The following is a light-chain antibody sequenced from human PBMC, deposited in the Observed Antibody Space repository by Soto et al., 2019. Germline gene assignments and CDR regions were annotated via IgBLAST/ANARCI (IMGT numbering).Light chain of an antibody. V-gene: IGLV2-14*03. Sequence: SVLTQPASVSWCRGQSITISCTGTSSDVGGYDHVSWYQQHPGKAPKLIIYDVTVRPSGISPRFSGSKSDNTASLAVSGLQPEDEADYYCSSYTNKDTLLFGGGTKVTVL. CDR1: SSDVGGYDH. CDR3: SSYTNKDTLL. CDR2: DVT. J-gene: IGLJ3*02.